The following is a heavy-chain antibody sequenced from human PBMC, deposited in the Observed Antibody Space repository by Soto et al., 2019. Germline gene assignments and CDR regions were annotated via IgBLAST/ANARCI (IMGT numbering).Heavy chain of an antibody. D-gene: IGHD6-13*01. CDR3: ARNGGSSWQDTYYYYGMDV. CDR1: GGSISSYY. Sequence: PSETLSLTCTVSGGSISSYYWSWIRQPPGKGLEWIGYIYYSGSTNYNPSLKSRVTISVDTSKNQFSLKLSSVTAADTAVYYCARNGGSSWQDTYYYYGMDVWGQGTTVT. V-gene: IGHV4-59*08. CDR2: IYYSGST. J-gene: IGHJ6*02.